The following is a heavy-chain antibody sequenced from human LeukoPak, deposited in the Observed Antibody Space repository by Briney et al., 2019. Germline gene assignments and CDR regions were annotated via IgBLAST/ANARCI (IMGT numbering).Heavy chain of an antibody. CDR1: GDSLRSFY. CDR3: AREWTGFAEFDY. Sequence: SETLSLTCTVSGDSLRSFYWSWIRQPAGKGLEWIGRIYPGGNTDYNPSLKSRVTVSVDTAKNQFSLRLTSVTAADTAVYLCAREWTGFAEFDYWGQGTTVTVSS. D-gene: IGHD3/OR15-3a*01. V-gene: IGHV4-4*07. CDR2: IYPGGNT. J-gene: IGHJ4*03.